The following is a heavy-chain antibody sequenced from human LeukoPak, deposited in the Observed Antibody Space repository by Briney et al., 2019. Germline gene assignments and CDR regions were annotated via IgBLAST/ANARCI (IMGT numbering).Heavy chain of an antibody. CDR3: ARQLYGSDY. J-gene: IGHJ4*02. D-gene: IGHD4-17*01. Sequence: SETLSLTCDVSGVSFSTYYWSWVRQSPEKGLEWIGEVNHSGYTNYNPSLKGRVTISVDTSKNQFSLKLSSVTAADTAVYYCARQLYGSDYWGQGTLVTVSS. V-gene: IGHV4-34*01. CDR1: GVSFSTYY. CDR2: VNHSGYT.